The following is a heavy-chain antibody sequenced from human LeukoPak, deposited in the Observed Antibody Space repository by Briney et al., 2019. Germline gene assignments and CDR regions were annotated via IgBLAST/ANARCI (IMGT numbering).Heavy chain of an antibody. J-gene: IGHJ4*02. CDR2: INHSGTT. Sequence: SETLSLTCAVYGESFSGYSWSWIRQPPGKGREWIGEINHSGTTDYNPSLRSRVNISTDTSTNQFSLKLSSVTAADTAVYYCARGLDGYNRPPGRHWGQGTLVTVSS. V-gene: IGHV4-34*01. CDR1: GESFSGYS. D-gene: IGHD5-24*01. CDR3: ARGLDGYNRPPGRH.